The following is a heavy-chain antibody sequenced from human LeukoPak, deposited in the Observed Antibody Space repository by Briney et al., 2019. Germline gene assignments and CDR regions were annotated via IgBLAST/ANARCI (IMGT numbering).Heavy chain of an antibody. CDR2: ISYDGSNK. CDR1: GFTFSSYG. V-gene: IGHV3-30*18. D-gene: IGHD4-23*01. J-gene: IGHJ5*02. Sequence: GGSLRLFCAASGFTFSSYGMHWVRQAPGKGLEWVAVISYDGSNKYYADSVKGRFTISRDNSKNTLYLQMNSLRAEDTAVYYCAKGYGGNPWNWFDPWGQGTLVTVSS. CDR3: AKGYGGNPWNWFDP.